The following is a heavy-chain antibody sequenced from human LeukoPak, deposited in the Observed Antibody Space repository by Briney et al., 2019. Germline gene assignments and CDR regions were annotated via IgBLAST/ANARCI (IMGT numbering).Heavy chain of an antibody. CDR2: IYYIGTT. CDR1: GGSTSSSSYH. Sequence: SETLSLTCTVSGGSTSSSSYHWGWIRQPPGKGLEWTGTIYYIGTTYYNPSLKSRVTTSVDTSKNQFSLKLSSVTAADTAVYYCARLRGPTTEFQHWGQGTLVSVSS. D-gene: IGHD1-26*01. V-gene: IGHV4-39*01. CDR3: ARLRGPTTEFQH. J-gene: IGHJ1*01.